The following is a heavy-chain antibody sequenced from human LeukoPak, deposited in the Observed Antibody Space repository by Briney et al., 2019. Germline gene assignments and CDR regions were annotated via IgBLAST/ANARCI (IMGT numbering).Heavy chain of an antibody. V-gene: IGHV4-59*01. Sequence: PSETLSLTCTVSGGSISNYYWSWIRQPPGKGLEWIGYIYYSGSTNYNPSLKSRVTMSLDTSKNQFSLKLSSVTAADTAVYYCATIATAGTTWGQGTLVTVSS. CDR3: ATIATAGTT. CDR1: GGSISNYY. D-gene: IGHD6-13*01. J-gene: IGHJ5*02. CDR2: IYYSGST.